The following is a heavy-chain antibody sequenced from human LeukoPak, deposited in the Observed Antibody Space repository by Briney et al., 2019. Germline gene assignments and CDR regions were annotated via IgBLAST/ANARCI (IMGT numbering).Heavy chain of an antibody. D-gene: IGHD6-13*01. CDR2: IYYSGST. CDR1: GGSFSGYY. J-gene: IGHJ4*02. Sequence: PSETLSLTCAVYGGSFSGYYWSWIRQPPGKGLEWIGSIYYSGSTYYNPSLKSRVTISVDTSKNQFSLKLSSVTAADTAVYYCARLEAAAGAYWGQGTLVTVSS. CDR3: ARLEAAAGAY. V-gene: IGHV4-34*01.